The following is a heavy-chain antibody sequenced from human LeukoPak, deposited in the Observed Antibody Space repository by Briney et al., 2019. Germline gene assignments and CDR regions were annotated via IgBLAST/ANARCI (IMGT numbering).Heavy chain of an antibody. V-gene: IGHV3-9*01. J-gene: IGHJ6*02. CDR3: AKDTYYYGSGSYPPNYYYYGMDV. D-gene: IGHD3-10*01. CDR2: ISWHSGSI. CDR1: GFTFDDYS. Sequence: GRSLRLSCAASGFTFDDYSMHWVRQAPGKGLEWVSGISWHSGSIGYSDSVKGRFTISRDNAKNSPYLQMKSLRAEGTALHYCAKDTYYYGSGSYPPNYYYYGMDVWGQGTTVTVSS.